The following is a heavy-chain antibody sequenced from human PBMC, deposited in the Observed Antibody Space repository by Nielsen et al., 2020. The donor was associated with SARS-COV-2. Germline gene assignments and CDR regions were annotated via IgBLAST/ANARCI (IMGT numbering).Heavy chain of an antibody. V-gene: IGHV1-2*04. J-gene: IGHJ4*02. D-gene: IGHD6-19*01. Sequence: ASVKVSCKASGYTFTGYYMHWVRQAPGQGLEWMGWINPNSGGTNYAQKFQGWVTMTRGTSISTAYMELSRLRSDDTAVYYCAREVSGYSSGWQYYFDYWGQGTLVTVSS. CDR1: GYTFTGYY. CDR2: INPNSGGT. CDR3: AREVSGYSSGWQYYFDY.